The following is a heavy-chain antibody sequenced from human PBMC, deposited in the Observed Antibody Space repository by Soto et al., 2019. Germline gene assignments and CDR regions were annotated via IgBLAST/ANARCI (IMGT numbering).Heavy chain of an antibody. V-gene: IGHV4-59*02. CDR1: GGSVSSYW. J-gene: IGHJ4*02. Sequence: PSETLSLTCTVSGGSVSSYWWSWIRQPPGKGLEWIGYIYYTGSTTYNPSLRSRVTISLDASKNQFSLKLSSVTAADTAVYYCARGPGASGSYHYYSDYWGPGTLVTVSS. CDR3: ARGPGASGSYHYYSDY. D-gene: IGHD3-10*01. CDR2: IYYTGST.